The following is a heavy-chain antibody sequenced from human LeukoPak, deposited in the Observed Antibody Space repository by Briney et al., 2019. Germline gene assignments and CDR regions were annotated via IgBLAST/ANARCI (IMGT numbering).Heavy chain of an antibody. CDR1: GGSISSSNW. CDR3: ARARIAAAGAEKIYYFDY. D-gene: IGHD6-13*01. Sequence: SGTLSLTCAVSGGSISSSNWWSWVRQPPGKGLEWIGEIYHSGSTNYNPSLKSRVTISVDKSKNQFSLKLSSVTAADTAVYYCARARIAAAGAEKIYYFDYWGQGTLVTVSS. J-gene: IGHJ4*02. CDR2: IYHSGST. V-gene: IGHV4-4*02.